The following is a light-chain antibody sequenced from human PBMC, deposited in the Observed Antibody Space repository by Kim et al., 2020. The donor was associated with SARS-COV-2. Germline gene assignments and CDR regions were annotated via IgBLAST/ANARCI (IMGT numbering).Light chain of an antibody. Sequence: DIQMTQFPSTLSGSVGDRVTITCRASQSFNDWLAWYQQKPGKAPNLLIYKASNLKSGVSSRFSGSGSGTEFTLTISSLQPDDAATYYCQQYSHYSRTFGQGTKVDI. V-gene: IGKV1-5*03. CDR3: QQYSHYSRT. CDR1: QSFNDW. J-gene: IGKJ1*01. CDR2: KAS.